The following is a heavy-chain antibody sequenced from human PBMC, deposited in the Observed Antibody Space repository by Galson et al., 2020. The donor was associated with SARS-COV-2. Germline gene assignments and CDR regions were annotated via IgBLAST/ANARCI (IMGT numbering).Heavy chain of an antibody. D-gene: IGHD3-22*01. V-gene: IGHV1-8*01. Sequence: ASVKVTCKASGYTFTRYDINWVRQATGQGIEWMGWMNPNSGNTGYAQKFQGRVTMTRNTSISTAYMELSSLRSEDTAVYYCARGHRRITMIVVVIPYYYYGMDVWGQGTTVTVSS. J-gene: IGHJ6*02. CDR2: MNPNSGNT. CDR3: ARGHRRITMIVVVIPYYYYGMDV. CDR1: GYTFTRYD.